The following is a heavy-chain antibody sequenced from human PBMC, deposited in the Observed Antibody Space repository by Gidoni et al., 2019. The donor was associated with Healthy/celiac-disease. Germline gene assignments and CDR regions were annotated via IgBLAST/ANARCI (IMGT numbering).Heavy chain of an antibody. CDR1: GFSLSTIGVG. CDR2: IYWDDDK. J-gene: IGHJ4*02. V-gene: IGHV2-5*02. D-gene: IGHD3-22*01. Sequence: QITLKESGPTLVKPTQTLTLPCTFSGFSLSTIGVGLGWIRQPPGKALEWLARIYWDDDKRYSPSLKSRLTITKDTSKNQVVLTMTNMDPVDTATYYCAHRSYDSSGCSLFDYWVQGTLVTVSS. CDR3: AHRSYDSSGCSLFDY.